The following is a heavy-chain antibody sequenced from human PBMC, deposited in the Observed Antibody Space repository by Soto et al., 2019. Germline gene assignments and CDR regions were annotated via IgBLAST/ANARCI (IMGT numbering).Heavy chain of an antibody. J-gene: IGHJ1*01. CDR2: ISYDGSNK. Sequence: PGGSLRLSCAASGFTFSSYDMHWVRQAPGKGLEWVAVISYDGSNKYYADSVKGRFTISRDNSKNTLYLQMNSLRAEDTAVYYCARDLHYYDSSGYYYRSYAEYFQHWGQGTLVTVSS. CDR3: ARDLHYYDSSGYYYRSYAEYFQH. D-gene: IGHD3-22*01. V-gene: IGHV3-30*03. CDR1: GFTFSSYD.